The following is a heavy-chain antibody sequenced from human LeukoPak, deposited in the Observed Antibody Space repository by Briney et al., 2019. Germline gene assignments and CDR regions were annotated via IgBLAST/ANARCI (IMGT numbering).Heavy chain of an antibody. V-gene: IGHV4-59*01. D-gene: IGHD3-10*01. CDR2: IYYSGST. CDR3: ARGSPIELFLFDY. CDR1: GGSISSYY. Sequence: SETLSLTCTVSGGSISSYYWSWIRQPPGKGLEWIGCIYYSGSTNYNPSLKSRVTISVDTSKNQFSLKLSSVTAADTAVYYCARGSPIELFLFDYWGQGTLVTVSS. J-gene: IGHJ4*02.